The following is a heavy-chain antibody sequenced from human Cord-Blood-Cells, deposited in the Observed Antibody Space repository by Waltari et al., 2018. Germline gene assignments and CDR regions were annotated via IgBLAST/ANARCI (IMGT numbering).Heavy chain of an antibody. V-gene: IGHV4-34*01. Sequence: QVQLQQWGAGLLKPSETLSITCAVYGGSFRGYSWSWIRQSPGKGLEWIGAINDSRRTNCSPSLQSPVTISVDTSKDQYVLKLSSVTAADTAQYYCARGLNSSIWYTSLYWYFDLWGSGTLVTVSS. CDR1: GGSFRGYS. CDR2: INDSRRT. J-gene: IGHJ2*01. D-gene: IGHD6-13*01. CDR3: ARGLNSSIWYTSLYWYFDL.